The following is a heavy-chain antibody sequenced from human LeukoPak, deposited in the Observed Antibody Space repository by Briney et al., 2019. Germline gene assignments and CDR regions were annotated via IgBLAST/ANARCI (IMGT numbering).Heavy chain of an antibody. CDR3: ARDAKYYYGSRTYFFFEY. V-gene: IGHV4-39*07. Sequence: PSETLSLTCTVSGGSISSSIHFWGWFRQPPGKRLEWIGNIYYTGATYYNPSLKSRVTISVDTSKNQFSLKLSSVTAADTAIYYCARDAKYYYGSRTYFFFEYWGQGTLLTVSS. J-gene: IGHJ4*02. D-gene: IGHD3-10*01. CDR1: GGSISSSIHF. CDR2: IYYTGAT.